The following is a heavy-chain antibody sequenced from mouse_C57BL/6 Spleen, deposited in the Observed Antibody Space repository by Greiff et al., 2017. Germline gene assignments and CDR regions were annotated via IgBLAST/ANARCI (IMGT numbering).Heavy chain of an antibody. CDR2: INYDGSST. V-gene: IGHV5-16*01. Sequence: EVKLVESEGGLVQPGSSMKLSCTASGFTFSDYYMAWVRQVPEKGLEWVANINYDGSSTYYLDSLKSRFIISRDNAKNILYLQMSSLKSEDTATYYCARDGYSNYGDYAMDYWGQGTSVTVSS. J-gene: IGHJ4*01. D-gene: IGHD2-5*01. CDR1: GFTFSDYY. CDR3: ARDGYSNYGDYAMDY.